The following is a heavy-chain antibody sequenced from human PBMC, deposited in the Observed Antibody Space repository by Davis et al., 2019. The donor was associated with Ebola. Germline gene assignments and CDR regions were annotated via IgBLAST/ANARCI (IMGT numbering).Heavy chain of an antibody. D-gene: IGHD2-15*01. Sequence: GESLKISCTGSGYTFTSYWIGWVRHLPGKGLEWLGILYPGASDTRYSPSFQGQVTISADKSISTAYLQWSSLKASDTAMYYCARLVVVAATGWFDPWGQGTLVTVSS. V-gene: IGHV5-51*01. CDR1: GYTFTSYW. CDR2: LYPGASDT. J-gene: IGHJ5*02. CDR3: ARLVVVAATGWFDP.